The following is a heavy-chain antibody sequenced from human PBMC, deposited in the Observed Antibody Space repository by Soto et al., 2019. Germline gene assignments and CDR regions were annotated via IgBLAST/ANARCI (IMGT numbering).Heavy chain of an antibody. CDR3: TRDAVSNYDYYYYYMDV. Sequence: GGSLRLSCTASGFTFGDYAMSWFRQAPGKGLEWVGFIRSKAYGGTTEYAASVKGRFTISRDDSKSIAYLQMNSLKTEDTAVYYCTRDAVSNYDYYYYYMDVWGKGTTVTVSS. CDR1: GFTFGDYA. CDR2: IRSKAYGGTT. V-gene: IGHV3-49*03. J-gene: IGHJ6*03. D-gene: IGHD4-4*01.